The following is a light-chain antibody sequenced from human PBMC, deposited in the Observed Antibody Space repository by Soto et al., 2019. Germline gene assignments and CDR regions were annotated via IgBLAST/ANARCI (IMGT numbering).Light chain of an antibody. CDR2: TGS. Sequence: DIXMTQSPSSLSASVGDRVTITCRASQAIDSWLAWYQQKPGEAPKLLIFTGSLLHSGVPPRFSGSGSGTDFTLTISSLQPEDFATYYCQQTLSFPPTFGQGTKV. J-gene: IGKJ1*01. CDR3: QQTLSFPPT. CDR1: QAIDSW. V-gene: IGKV1-12*01.